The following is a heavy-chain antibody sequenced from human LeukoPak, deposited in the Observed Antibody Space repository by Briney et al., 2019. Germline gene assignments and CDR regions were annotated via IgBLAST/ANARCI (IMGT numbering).Heavy chain of an antibody. V-gene: IGHV1-2*02. Sequence: ASVKVSCKASGYTFTAYYIHWVRQAPGQGLEWMGWINPNSGGTNYAQRFQGRVTMTTDTSTSTAYMDLRSLRSDDTAVYYCARERSGWFFSNWGQGTLVTVSS. CDR2: INPNSGGT. CDR3: ARERSGWFFSN. J-gene: IGHJ4*02. CDR1: GYTFTAYY. D-gene: IGHD6-19*01.